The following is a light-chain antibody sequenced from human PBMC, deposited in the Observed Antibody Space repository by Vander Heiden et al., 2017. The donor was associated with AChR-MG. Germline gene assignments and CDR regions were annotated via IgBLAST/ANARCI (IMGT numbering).Light chain of an antibody. Sequence: EIVLTQSPATLSLSPGERATLSCGARETVSSNYLAWYQQKPGLAPRLLIYDASTRATGNPDRFSGSGSETYFTLTVSRLEPEDFAVYFCHQYSSSPPTFGQGTKVEVK. J-gene: IGKJ1*01. CDR2: DAS. V-gene: IGKV3D-20*01. CDR1: ETVSSNY. CDR3: HQYSSSPPT.